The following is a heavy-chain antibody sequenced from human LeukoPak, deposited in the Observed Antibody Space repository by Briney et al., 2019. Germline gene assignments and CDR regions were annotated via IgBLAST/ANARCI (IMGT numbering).Heavy chain of an antibody. D-gene: IGHD4-17*01. CDR1: GFTISNYN. V-gene: IGHV3-7*01. CDR3: VYSGDYEKGY. Sequence: GGSLRLSCVASGFTISNYNMNWVRQAPGKGLEWVANIKHDGSEKYYVDSVKGRFTISRDNAKNSLYLPMNSLRAEDTAVYYCVYSGDYEKGYWGQGTLVTVSS. J-gene: IGHJ4*02. CDR2: IKHDGSEK.